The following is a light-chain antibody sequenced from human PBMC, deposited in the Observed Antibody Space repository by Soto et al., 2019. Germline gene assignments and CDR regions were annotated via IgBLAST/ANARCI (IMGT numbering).Light chain of an antibody. Sequence: QSVLTQPASVSGSPGQSITISCTGTSSDVGGYNYVSWYQQHPGKAPKLMIYDVSNRPSGVSNRFSGSKSGNTASLTISGLQAEDEDDYYCSSYTSSSTVVFGGGTKLTDL. V-gene: IGLV2-14*01. CDR3: SSYTSSSTVV. CDR1: SSDVGGYNY. CDR2: DVS. J-gene: IGLJ2*01.